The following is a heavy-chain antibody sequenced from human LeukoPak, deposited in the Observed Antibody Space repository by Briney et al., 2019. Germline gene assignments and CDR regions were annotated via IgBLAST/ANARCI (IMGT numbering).Heavy chain of an antibody. CDR3: AREPGYYDRAPGAFDI. CDR1: GFTFSSYI. D-gene: IGHD3-22*01. Sequence: GGSLRLSCAASGFTFSSYIMNWVRQAPGKGLEWVTYISSSSSTIYYADSVKGRFTISRDNAENSLYLQMNSLRAEDTAVYYCAREPGYYDRAPGAFDIWGQGTMVTVSS. CDR2: ISSSSSTI. J-gene: IGHJ3*02. V-gene: IGHV3-48*01.